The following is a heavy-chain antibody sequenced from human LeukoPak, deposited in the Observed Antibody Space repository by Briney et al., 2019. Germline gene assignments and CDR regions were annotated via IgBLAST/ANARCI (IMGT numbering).Heavy chain of an antibody. J-gene: IGHJ5*02. D-gene: IGHD3-3*01. CDR2: INPSGGST. CDR3: ARGPKVLRFLEWLPLIEGGNNWFDP. Sequence: ASVKVSCKASGYTFTSYYMHWVRQAPGQGLEWMGIINPSGGSTSYAQKFQGRVTMTRDTSTSTVYMGLSSLRSEDTAVYYCARGPKVLRFLEWLPLIEGGNNWFDPWGQGTLVTVSS. V-gene: IGHV1-46*01. CDR1: GYTFTSYY.